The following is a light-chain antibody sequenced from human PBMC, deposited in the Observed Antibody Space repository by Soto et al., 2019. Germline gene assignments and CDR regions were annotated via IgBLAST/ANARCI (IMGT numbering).Light chain of an antibody. CDR1: QSGNNN. CDR2: SAS. Sequence: EIVMTQSPVTLSVSPGERATLSCTASQSGNNNVAWYQQKPGHTPRLLIYSASIGATGTPARFSGSGSGSDFTLTTSSLQSEDFAVYYCQQYNKWPLTFGPGTKVDIK. CDR3: QQYNKWPLT. J-gene: IGKJ3*01. V-gene: IGKV3-15*01.